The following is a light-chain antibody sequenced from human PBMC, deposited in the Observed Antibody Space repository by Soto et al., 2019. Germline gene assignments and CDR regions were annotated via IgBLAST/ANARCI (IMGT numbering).Light chain of an antibody. V-gene: IGLV3-21*02. Sequence: SYELTQPPSVSVAPGQTARITCGGNNIGSESVHWYQQKPGQAPVLVVYDDSDRPSGIPERFSGSTSGNTATLTISRVEAGDEADYYCSSKRDRNTVLFAGGTKLTVL. J-gene: IGLJ2*01. CDR1: NIGSES. CDR2: DDS. CDR3: SSKRDRNTVL.